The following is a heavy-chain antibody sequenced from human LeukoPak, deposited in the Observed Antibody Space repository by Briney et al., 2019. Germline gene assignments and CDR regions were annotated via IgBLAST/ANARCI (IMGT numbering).Heavy chain of an antibody. D-gene: IGHD3-10*01. CDR2: IFHTGRT. CDR1: GGIISNTDYY. CDR3: AGQIARGLWAFDI. J-gene: IGHJ3*02. V-gene: IGHV4-39*01. Sequence: SETLSLTCTVSGGIISNTDYYWGWIRQSPGKGLEWIGSIFHTGRTSYNSSLKSRVTISIDTSRTQFSLKLTSVTAADTALYYCAGQIARGLWAFDIWGQGTVVTVSS.